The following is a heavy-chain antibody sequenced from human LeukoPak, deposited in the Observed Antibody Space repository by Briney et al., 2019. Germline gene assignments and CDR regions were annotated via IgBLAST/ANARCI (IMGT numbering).Heavy chain of an antibody. D-gene: IGHD6-13*01. J-gene: IGHJ4*02. CDR3: ARGRAAGRRGGFDY. CDR2: INHSGST. Sequence: SETLSLTCAVYSGSFSGYYWSWIRQPPGKGLEWIGEINHSGSTNYNPSLKSRVTISVDTSKNQFSLKLSSVTAADTAVYYCARGRAAGRRGGFDYWGQGTLVTVSS. CDR1: SGSFSGYY. V-gene: IGHV4-34*01.